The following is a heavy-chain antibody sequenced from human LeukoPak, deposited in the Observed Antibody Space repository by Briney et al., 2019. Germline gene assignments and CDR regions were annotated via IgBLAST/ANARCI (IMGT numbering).Heavy chain of an antibody. CDR2: IYYSGST. V-gene: IGHV4-30-4*01. J-gene: IGHJ4*02. D-gene: IGHD4-17*01. CDR3: ASRFSGDYR. Sequence: PSQTLSLTCTVSGGSISSGDYYWSWIRQPPGGGLEWIGYIYYSGSTYYNPSLKSRITISVDTSKNQFSLRLSSVTAADTAVYYCASRFSGDYRWGQGTLVTVPS. CDR1: GGSISSGDYY.